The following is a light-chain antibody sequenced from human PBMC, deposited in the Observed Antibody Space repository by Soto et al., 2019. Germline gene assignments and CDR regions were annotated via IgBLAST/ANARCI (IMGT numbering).Light chain of an antibody. Sequence: EIVLTQSPGTLSLSPGERATLSCRASQSVSSSYLAWYQQKPGQAPRLLIYGGSSRATGIPVRFSGSGSETDFTLTITRLEPEDFAVYYCQQYGSSPPLTFGGGTKVDIK. CDR3: QQYGSSPPLT. CDR1: QSVSSSY. CDR2: GGS. V-gene: IGKV3-20*01. J-gene: IGKJ4*01.